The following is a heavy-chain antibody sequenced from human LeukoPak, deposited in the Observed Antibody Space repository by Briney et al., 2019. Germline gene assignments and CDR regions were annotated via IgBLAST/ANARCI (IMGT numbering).Heavy chain of an antibody. J-gene: IGHJ5*02. CDR1: GESFSEYY. Sequence: SETLTLTCAVYGESFSEYYWSWIRQPPGKGLEWIGQINHSGGTNYHPSLKTRVTISLDTSKNQVSLKLRSVTAADTAVYYCAFEGPVSGYAFDPWGQGALVAVSS. D-gene: IGHD5-12*01. V-gene: IGHV4-34*01. CDR3: AFEGPVSGYAFDP. CDR2: INHSGGT.